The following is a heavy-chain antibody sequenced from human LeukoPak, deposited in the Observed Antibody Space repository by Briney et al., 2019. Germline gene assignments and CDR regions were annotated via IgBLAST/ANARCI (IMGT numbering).Heavy chain of an antibody. Sequence: GGSLRLSCAASGFTFSSYAMSWVRQAPGKGLEWVSAISGSGGSTYYADSVKGRFTVSRDNSKNTLYLQMNSLRAEDTAVYYCAKVERYGGNSPFDYWGQGTLVTVSS. D-gene: IGHD4-23*01. CDR3: AKVERYGGNSPFDY. V-gene: IGHV3-23*01. J-gene: IGHJ4*02. CDR1: GFTFSSYA. CDR2: ISGSGGST.